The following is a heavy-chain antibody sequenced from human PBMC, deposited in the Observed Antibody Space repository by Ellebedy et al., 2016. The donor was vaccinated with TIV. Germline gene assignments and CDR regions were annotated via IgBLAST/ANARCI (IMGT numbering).Heavy chain of an antibody. CDR2: IFYSGST. Sequence: MPSETLSLTCSVSGGSLNNYYWSWIRQPPGRGLEWIGYIFYSGSTNYHPSLKSRVTMSVDSSKNQISLNLRSVTAADTAVYFCARDDGNGYIESWGQGVLVTVSS. J-gene: IGHJ4*02. CDR3: ARDDGNGYIES. D-gene: IGHD4-23*01. V-gene: IGHV4-59*01. CDR1: GGSLNNYY.